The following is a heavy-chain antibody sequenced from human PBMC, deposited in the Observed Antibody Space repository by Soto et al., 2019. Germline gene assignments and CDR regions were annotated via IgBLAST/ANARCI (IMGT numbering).Heavy chain of an antibody. Sequence: GGSLRLSCAASGFTFSSYAMSWVRQAPGKGLEWVSAISGSGGSTYYADSVKGRFTISRDNSKNTLYLQMNSLRAEDTAVYYCAKSSSRAVTTWGHYFDYWGQGTLVTVSS. CDR1: GFTFSSYA. CDR3: AKSSSRAVTTWGHYFDY. V-gene: IGHV3-23*01. CDR2: ISGSGGST. J-gene: IGHJ4*02. D-gene: IGHD4-17*01.